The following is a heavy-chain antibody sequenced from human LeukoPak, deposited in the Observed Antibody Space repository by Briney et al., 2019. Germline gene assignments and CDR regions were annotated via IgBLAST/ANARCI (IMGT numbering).Heavy chain of an antibody. J-gene: IGHJ3*02. CDR1: GYSISSGYY. D-gene: IGHD3-22*01. CDR2: ISSSGSTI. V-gene: IGHV3-11*01. CDR3: AGSRYDSSQDAFDI. Sequence: PSETLSLTCTVSGYSISSGYYWGWIRQPPGKGLEWVSYISSSGSTIYYADSVKGRFTISRDNAKNSLYLQMNSLRAEDTAVYYCAGSRYDSSQDAFDIWGQGTMVTVSS.